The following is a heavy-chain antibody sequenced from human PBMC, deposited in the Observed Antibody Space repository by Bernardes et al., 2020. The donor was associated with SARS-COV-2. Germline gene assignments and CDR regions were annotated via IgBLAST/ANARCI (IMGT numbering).Heavy chain of an antibody. V-gene: IGHV1-18*01. CDR1: GYRFNGYG. CDR2: ITAYNGNT. Sequence: ASVKVSCRASGYRFNGYGIIWVRQAPGQGLEWMGWITAYNGNTNYAQKFQGRVTMATDTSTSTAYMELRSLRSDDTAVYYCAREGNYDFWSNYPYYNGMDVWGQGTTVTVSS. J-gene: IGHJ6*02. CDR3: AREGNYDFWSNYPYYNGMDV. D-gene: IGHD3-3*01.